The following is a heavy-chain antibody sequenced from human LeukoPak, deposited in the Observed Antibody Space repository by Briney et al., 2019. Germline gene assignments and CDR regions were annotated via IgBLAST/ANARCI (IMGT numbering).Heavy chain of an antibody. CDR2: IDPSDSET. V-gene: IGHV5-51*01. D-gene: IGHD5-18*01. Sequence: NRGESLKIYCKASGYSFTSYWIGWARQMPEKGLEWMGIIDPSDSETRYPPTFQGQVTISADKSLTTAYLQWNSLKASDTAMYYCARQTAMGRSGDYWGQGTLVTVSS. CDR1: GYSFTSYW. J-gene: IGHJ4*02. CDR3: ARQTAMGRSGDY.